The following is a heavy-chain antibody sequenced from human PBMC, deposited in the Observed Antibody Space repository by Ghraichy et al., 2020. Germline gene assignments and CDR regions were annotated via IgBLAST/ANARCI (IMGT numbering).Heavy chain of an antibody. D-gene: IGHD2-2*02. CDR2: ISSTSRDI. J-gene: IGHJ4*02. CDR1: GFTFSSYA. Sequence: GGSLRLSCVASGFTFSSYALNWVRQPPGKGLEFISSISSTSRDIYFADSVKGRFTISRDNAKNSLYLQMDSMRAEDTGVYYCARDISDYCKITSCYTDWGPGTLFTVS. V-gene: IGHV3-21*01. CDR3: ARDISDYCKITSCYTD.